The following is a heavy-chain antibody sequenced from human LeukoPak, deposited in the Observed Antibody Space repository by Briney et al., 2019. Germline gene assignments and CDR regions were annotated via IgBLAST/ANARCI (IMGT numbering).Heavy chain of an antibody. CDR2: IKRKTDDGTT. CDR1: GFIFSDTW. Sequence: KAGGSLRLSCAASGFIFSDTWMNWVRQAPGKGLEWVGLIKRKTDDGTTDYAAPEKGRFTISRDDSKNTLYLQMNSLKTEDTAVYYCTTQSGAWNFDYWGQGTLVTVSS. V-gene: IGHV3-15*07. J-gene: IGHJ4*02. CDR3: TTQSGAWNFDY. D-gene: IGHD1-1*01.